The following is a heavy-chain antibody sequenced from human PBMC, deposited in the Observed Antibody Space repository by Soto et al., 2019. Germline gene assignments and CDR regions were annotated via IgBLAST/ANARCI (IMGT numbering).Heavy chain of an antibody. J-gene: IGHJ6*02. CDR1: GFTFSSYA. Sequence: VGSLRLSCAASGFTFSSYAMSWVRQAPGKGLEWVSAISGSGGSTYYADSVKGRFTISRDNSKNTLYLQMNSLRAEDTAVYYCAKEGLGYDFWSGYPYYYYGMDVWGQGTTVTVSS. V-gene: IGHV3-23*01. CDR2: ISGSGGST. CDR3: AKEGLGYDFWSGYPYYYYGMDV. D-gene: IGHD3-3*01.